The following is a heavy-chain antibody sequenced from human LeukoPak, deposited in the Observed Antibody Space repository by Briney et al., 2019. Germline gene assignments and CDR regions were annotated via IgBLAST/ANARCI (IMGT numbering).Heavy chain of an antibody. CDR3: AKDPRGRSPLYADY. D-gene: IGHD3-10*01. V-gene: IGHV1-18*01. CDR1: GYTFTSYG. Sequence: ASVKVSCKASGYTFTSYGISWVRQAPGQGLEWMGWISAYNGNTNYAQKLQGRVTMTTDTSTSTAYMELRSLRSDDTAVYYCAKDPRGRSPLYADYWGQGTLVTVSS. CDR2: ISAYNGNT. J-gene: IGHJ4*02.